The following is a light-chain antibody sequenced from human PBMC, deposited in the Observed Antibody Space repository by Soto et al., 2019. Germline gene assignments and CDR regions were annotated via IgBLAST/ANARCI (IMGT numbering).Light chain of an antibody. V-gene: IGLV2-14*01. Sequence: QSALTQPASVSGCLGQSIAIFCTGTSSDVGGYNYVSWYQQHPGKAPKLMIYEVSNRPSGVSNRFSGSKSGNTASLTISGLQAEDEADYYCSSYTSSSTLLYVFGTGTKVTVL. CDR1: SSDVGGYNY. CDR3: SSYTSSSTLLYV. CDR2: EVS. J-gene: IGLJ1*01.